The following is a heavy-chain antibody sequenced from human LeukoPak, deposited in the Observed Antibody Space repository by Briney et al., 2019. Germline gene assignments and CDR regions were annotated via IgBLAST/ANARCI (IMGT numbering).Heavy chain of an antibody. V-gene: IGHV1-2*02. J-gene: IGHJ4*02. CDR3: ARDSYYYGSGNPAY. CDR1: GYTFTGYY. CDR2: INPNSGGT. Sequence: ASVEVSCKASGYTFTGYYMHWVRQAPGQGLEWMGWINPNSGGTNYAQKFQGRVTMTRDTSISTAYMELSRLRSDDTAVYYCARDSYYYGSGNPAYWGQGTLVTVSS. D-gene: IGHD3-10*01.